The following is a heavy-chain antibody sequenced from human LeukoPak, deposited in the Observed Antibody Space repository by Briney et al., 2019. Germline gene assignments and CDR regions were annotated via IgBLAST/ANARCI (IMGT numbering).Heavy chain of an antibody. V-gene: IGHV3-23*01. D-gene: IGHD3-16*01. CDR2: IDRSGLRT. CDR3: VKDATWGGFDY. CDR1: GFTFSNYW. Sequence: GGSLRLSCAASGFTFSNYWMHWVRQAPGKGLEWVSAIDRSGLRTFYADSVKGRFTVSRDNSRSTLFLQINSLRADDAALYYCVKDATWGGFDYWGQGTLVTVSS. J-gene: IGHJ4*02.